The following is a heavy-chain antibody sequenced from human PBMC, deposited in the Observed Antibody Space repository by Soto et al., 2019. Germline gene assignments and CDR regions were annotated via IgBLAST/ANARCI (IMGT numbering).Heavy chain of an antibody. CDR1: GFTFSSYA. CDR3: AKDARGYSGYDLGVWFDP. V-gene: IGHV3-23*01. J-gene: IGHJ5*02. Sequence: PGGSLRLSCAASGFTFSSYAMSWVRQAPGKGLEWVSAISGSGGSTYYADSVKGRFTISRDNSKNTLYLQMNSLRAEDTAVYYCAKDARGYSGYDLGVWFDPWGQGTLVTVYS. D-gene: IGHD5-12*01. CDR2: ISGSGGST.